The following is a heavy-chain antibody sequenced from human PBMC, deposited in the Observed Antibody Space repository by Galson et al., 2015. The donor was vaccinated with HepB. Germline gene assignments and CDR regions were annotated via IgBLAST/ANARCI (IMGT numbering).Heavy chain of an antibody. CDR1: GYTFTGYY. Sequence: SVKVSCKASGYTFTGYYMHWVRQAPGQGLEWMGWINPNSGGTNYAQKFQGRVTMTRDTSISTAYMELSRLRSDDTAVYYCAREGIAAAAAFDIWGQGTMVTVSS. J-gene: IGHJ3*02. D-gene: IGHD6-13*01. V-gene: IGHV1-2*02. CDR3: AREGIAAAAAFDI. CDR2: INPNSGGT.